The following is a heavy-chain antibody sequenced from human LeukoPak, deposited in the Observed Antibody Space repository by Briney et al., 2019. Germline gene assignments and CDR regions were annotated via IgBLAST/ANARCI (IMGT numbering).Heavy chain of an antibody. CDR1: DASFSNFY. CDR3: ARAEAGIAAAGGVYFDY. D-gene: IGHD6-13*01. CDR2: VYSSGAT. J-gene: IGHJ4*02. Sequence: PSETLSLTCTVSDASFSNFYWSWIRQSPRKGLEWLGYVYSSGATNYNPSLKSRVTISIDTSKNQFSLKLSSVTAADTAVYYCARAEAGIAAAGGVYFDYWGQGTLVTVSS. V-gene: IGHV4-4*08.